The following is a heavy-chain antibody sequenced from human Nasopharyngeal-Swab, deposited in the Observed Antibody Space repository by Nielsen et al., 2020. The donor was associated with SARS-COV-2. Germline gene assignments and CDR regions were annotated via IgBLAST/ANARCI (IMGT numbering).Heavy chain of an antibody. Sequence: ASVKVSCKASGYTFTSYAMHWVRQAPGQRLEWMGWINAGNGNTKYSQKLQGRVTMTTDTSTSTAYLELRSLRSDDTAVYYCARGSRASGLLDYWGQGTLVTVSS. D-gene: IGHD3-10*01. J-gene: IGHJ4*02. V-gene: IGHV1-3*01. CDR2: INAGNGNT. CDR3: ARGSRASGLLDY. CDR1: GYTFTSYA.